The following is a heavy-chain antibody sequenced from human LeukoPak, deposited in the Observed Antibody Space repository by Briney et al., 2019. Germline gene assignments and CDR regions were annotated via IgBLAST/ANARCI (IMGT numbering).Heavy chain of an antibody. CDR3: ARVTTSSYYFYMDV. CDR2: TYYRTKWYD. J-gene: IGHJ6*03. D-gene: IGHD1-1*01. Sequence: SQTLSLTCAISGDSVSSNGATWNWIRQSPSRGLEWLGRTYYRTKWYDEYALSVKSRISINPDTSKNHFSLHLNSVTPEDTAVYYCARVTTSSYYFYMDVWGKGTTVTVSS. V-gene: IGHV6-1*01. CDR1: GDSVSSNGAT.